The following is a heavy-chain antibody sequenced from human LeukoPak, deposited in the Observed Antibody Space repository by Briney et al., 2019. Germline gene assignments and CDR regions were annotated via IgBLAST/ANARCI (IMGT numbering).Heavy chain of an antibody. J-gene: IGHJ4*02. V-gene: IGHV3-23*01. CDR1: GFTFSSYA. CDR3: AKEPSGWYLASFDS. D-gene: IGHD6-19*01. CDR2: ISGSGGST. Sequence: GGSLRLSCAASGFTFSSYAMGWVRQAPGKGLEWVSSISGSGGSTYYADSVKGRFTISRDNSKNTLYLQMNSLRAEDTAVYYCAKEPSGWYLASFDSWGQGTLVTVSS.